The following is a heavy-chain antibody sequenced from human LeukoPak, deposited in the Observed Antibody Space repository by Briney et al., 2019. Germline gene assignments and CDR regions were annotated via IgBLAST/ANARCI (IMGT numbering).Heavy chain of an antibody. CDR3: ARSPGYCSGGSCSRYYYYMDV. D-gene: IGHD2-15*01. J-gene: IGHJ6*03. CDR1: GGSFSGYY. CDR2: INHSGST. Sequence: RSSETLSLTCAVYGGSFSGYYWSWIRQPPGKGLEWIGEINHSGSTNYNPSLKSRVTISVDTSKNQFSLKLSSVTAADTAVYYCARSPGYCSGGSCSRYYYYMDVWGKGTTVTVSS. V-gene: IGHV4-34*01.